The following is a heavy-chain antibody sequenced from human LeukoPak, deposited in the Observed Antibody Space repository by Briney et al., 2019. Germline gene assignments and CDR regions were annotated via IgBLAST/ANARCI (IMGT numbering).Heavy chain of an antibody. CDR3: AIYFAGAGGRGT. CDR2: IYDGGSS. Sequence: PSETLSLTCTVSGGSISSGDYHWSWIRQHPGKGPGWIGYIYDGGSSYYKPSLKSRVTISVDASNNQFSLKLSSVTAADTAVYYCAIYFAGAGGRGTWGQGTLVTVSS. J-gene: IGHJ4*02. V-gene: IGHV4-31*03. D-gene: IGHD2/OR15-2a*01. CDR1: GGSISSGDYH.